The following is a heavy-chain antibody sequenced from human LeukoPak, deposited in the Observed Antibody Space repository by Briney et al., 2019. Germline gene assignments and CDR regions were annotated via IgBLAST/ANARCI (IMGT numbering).Heavy chain of an antibody. V-gene: IGHV3-23*01. Sequence: GGSLTLSCAASGFTFSSNAMCWVRQAPGKGLEWVSLISGTGGTTYYADSVKGRLTISRDNSKNTLYLQMNSLRVEDTAVYYCAKDAHSGSYFDYWGQGILVTVSS. J-gene: IGHJ4*01. CDR2: ISGTGGTT. D-gene: IGHD1-26*01. CDR3: AKDAHSGSYFDY. CDR1: GFTFSSNA.